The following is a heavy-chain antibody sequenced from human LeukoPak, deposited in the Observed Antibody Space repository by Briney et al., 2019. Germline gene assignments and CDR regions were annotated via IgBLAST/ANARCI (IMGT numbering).Heavy chain of an antibody. Sequence: ASVKVSCKASGGTFRNYAISWVRQAPGQGLEWMGGIIPLFGRAEYAQSFQGRVTITAGEATSTVYMELNSLRSEDTAVYYCASPKEDNDYYFDYWGQGTLVTVSS. J-gene: IGHJ4*02. CDR2: IIPLFGRA. CDR1: GGTFRNYA. CDR3: ASPKEDNDYYFDY. V-gene: IGHV1-69*13. D-gene: IGHD4/OR15-4a*01.